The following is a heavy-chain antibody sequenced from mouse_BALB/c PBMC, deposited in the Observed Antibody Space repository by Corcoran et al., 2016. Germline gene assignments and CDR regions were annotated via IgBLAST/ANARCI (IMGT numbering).Heavy chain of an antibody. CDR3: ARSNYGSPSYAMDY. D-gene: IGHD1-1*01. CDR2: INTYTGEP. Sequence: QIQLVQSGPELKKPGETVKISCKASGYTCTNYGMNWVKQAPGKGLKWMGWINTYTGEPTYADDFKGRFAFSLETSASTAYLQINNLKNEDMATYFCARSNYGSPSYAMDYWGEGTSVTVS. CDR1: GYTCTNYG. V-gene: IGHV9-1*02. J-gene: IGHJ4*01.